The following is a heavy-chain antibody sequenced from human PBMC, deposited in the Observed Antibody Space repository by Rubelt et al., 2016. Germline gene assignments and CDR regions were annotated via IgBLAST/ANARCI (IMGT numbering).Heavy chain of an antibody. J-gene: IGHJ3*02. V-gene: IGHV4-34*01. CDR2: INHSGST. D-gene: IGHD3-3*01. Sequence: QVQLQQWGAGLLKPSETLSLTCAVYGGSFSGYYWSWVRQPPGEGLEWIGEINHSGSTNYNPSLKSRVTISVDTSKNQFSLKLSSVTAADTAVYYCARGGDDFWGDSTDAFDIWGQGTMVTVSS. CDR1: GGSFSGYY. CDR3: ARGGDDFWGDSTDAFDI.